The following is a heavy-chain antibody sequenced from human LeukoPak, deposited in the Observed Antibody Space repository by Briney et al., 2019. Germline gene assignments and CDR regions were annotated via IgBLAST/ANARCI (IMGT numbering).Heavy chain of an antibody. Sequence: GGSLRLSCAASGFTFDDYAMHWVRQAPGKGLEWVSGISWNSGSIGYADSVKGRFTISRDNAKNSLYLQMNSLRAEDTALYYCAMGWLQNDAFDIWGQGTMVTVSS. J-gene: IGHJ3*02. CDR1: GFTFDDYA. CDR3: AMGWLQNDAFDI. D-gene: IGHD5-24*01. CDR2: ISWNSGSI. V-gene: IGHV3-9*01.